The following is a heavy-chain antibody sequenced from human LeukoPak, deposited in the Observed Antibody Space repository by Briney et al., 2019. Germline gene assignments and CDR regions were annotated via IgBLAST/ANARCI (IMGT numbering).Heavy chain of an antibody. Sequence: ASVKVSCKASGYTLTELSMHWVRQAPGKGLEWMGGFDPEDGETIYAQKFQGRVTMTEDTSTDAAYMELSGLRSEDTAVYYCATDFNGSGSYSLWGQGTLVTVSS. V-gene: IGHV1-24*01. CDR2: FDPEDGET. J-gene: IGHJ4*02. D-gene: IGHD3-10*01. CDR1: GYTLTELS. CDR3: ATDFNGSGSYSL.